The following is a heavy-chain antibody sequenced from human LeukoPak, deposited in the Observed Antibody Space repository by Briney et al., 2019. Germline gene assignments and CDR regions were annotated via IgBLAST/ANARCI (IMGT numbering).Heavy chain of an antibody. CDR1: GFTFSSYA. D-gene: IGHD6-19*01. Sequence: PGGSLRLSCAASGFTFSSYAMSWVRQAPGKGLEWVSAISGSGGSTYYADSVKGRFTISRDNSKNTLYLQMNSLRAEDTAVYYCATRFIGYSSGWPTSTDRWYYWGQGTLVTVSS. CDR3: ATRFIGYSSGWPTSTDRWYY. V-gene: IGHV3-23*01. CDR2: ISGSGGST. J-gene: IGHJ4*02.